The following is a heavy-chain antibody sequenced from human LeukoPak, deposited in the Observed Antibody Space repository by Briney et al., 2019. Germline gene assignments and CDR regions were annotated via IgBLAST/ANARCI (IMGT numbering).Heavy chain of an antibody. Sequence: GGSLRLSCAASGFTFSSYTMNWVRQAPGKGLEWVSSISSSSSYIYYADSVKGRFTISRDNAKNSLYLQMNSLRAEDTAVYYCARDREGSGTHLDYWGQGTLVTVSS. CDR1: GFTFSSYT. CDR3: ARDREGSGTHLDY. J-gene: IGHJ4*02. D-gene: IGHD1-26*01. CDR2: ISSSSSYI. V-gene: IGHV3-21*01.